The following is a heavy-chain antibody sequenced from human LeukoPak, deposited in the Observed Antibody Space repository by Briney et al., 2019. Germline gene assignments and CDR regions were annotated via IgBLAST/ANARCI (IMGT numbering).Heavy chain of an antibody. Sequence: GGSLRLSCAASGFTFSSYAMSWVRQAPGKGLEWVSAISGSGGSTYYADSVKGRFTISRDNSKNTLYLQMNSLRAEDTAVYYCAKAYYDILTGYYASWGQGTTVTVSS. CDR2: ISGSGGST. CDR1: GFTFSSYA. J-gene: IGHJ6*02. V-gene: IGHV3-23*01. CDR3: AKAYYDILTGYYAS. D-gene: IGHD3-9*01.